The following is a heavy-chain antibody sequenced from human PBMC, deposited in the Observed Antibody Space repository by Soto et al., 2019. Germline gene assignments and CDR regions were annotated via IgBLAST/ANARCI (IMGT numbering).Heavy chain of an antibody. D-gene: IGHD3-10*01. CDR1: GGSISSYY. CDR3: ARDLTHNYGSGSHYYYYGMDV. Sequence: SETLSLTCTVSGGSISSYYWSWVRQPPGKGLEWIGYIYYSGSTNYNPSLKSRVTISVDTSKNQFSLKLSSVTAADTAVYYCARDLTHNYGSGSHYYYYGMDVWGQGTTVTVSS. J-gene: IGHJ6*02. V-gene: IGHV4-59*01. CDR2: IYYSGST.